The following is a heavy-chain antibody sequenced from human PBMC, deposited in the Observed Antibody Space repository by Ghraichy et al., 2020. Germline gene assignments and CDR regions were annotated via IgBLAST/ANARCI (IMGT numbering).Heavy chain of an antibody. CDR2: IRSKTDGGTT. CDR3: STYLSIGWS. J-gene: IGHJ5*02. V-gene: IGHV3-15*01. Sequence: ESLNISCAASGFTFSNAWMHWVRQAPGKGLEWVGRIRSKTDGGTTDYAAPVEGRFTISRDDSKNTLYLQMNSLKTEDTAMYYCSTYLSIGWSWGQGTLVTVSS. CDR1: GFTFSNAW. D-gene: IGHD6-19*01.